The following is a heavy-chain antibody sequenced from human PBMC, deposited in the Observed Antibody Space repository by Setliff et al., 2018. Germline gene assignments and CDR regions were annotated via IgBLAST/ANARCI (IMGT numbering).Heavy chain of an antibody. CDR2: IKQDGSEK. CDR1: GFTFSSYW. D-gene: IGHD2-2*01. J-gene: IGHJ6*02. V-gene: IGHV3-7*01. CDR3: ASLGYCSSTSCWPYYYYGMDV. Sequence: GGSLRLSCAASGFTFSSYWMSWVRQAPGKGLEWAANIKQDGSEKYYVDSVKGRFSISRDNAKNSLYLQMNSLRAEDTAVYYCASLGYCSSTSCWPYYYYGMDVWGQGTTVTVSS.